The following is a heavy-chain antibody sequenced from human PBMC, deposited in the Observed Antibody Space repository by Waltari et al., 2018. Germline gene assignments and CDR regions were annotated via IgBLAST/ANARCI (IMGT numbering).Heavy chain of an antibody. Sequence: QVQLQESGPGLVRPSQTLSLTCTVSGGSISRGSYYWSWIRQHPGKGLGWIGYSHHSGGTRYNPSLESRVSIGVDTSKNQFSLKVSSVTAADTAVYYCAREMNPRAPYFDLWGQGALVTVSS. V-gene: IGHV4-31*03. CDR2: SHHSGGT. J-gene: IGHJ4*02. CDR3: AREMNPRAPYFDL. CDR1: GGSISRGSYY.